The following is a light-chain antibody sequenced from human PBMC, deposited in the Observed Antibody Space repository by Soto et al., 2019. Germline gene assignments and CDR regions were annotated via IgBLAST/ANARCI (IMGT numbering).Light chain of an antibody. CDR3: QQRSTWPPIT. V-gene: IGKV3-11*01. CDR1: QSIGSY. Sequence: EIVLTQSPATLSLSLGERATLSCRASQSIGSYLAWYQHKLGQPPRLLIYDASTRATGIPVRFSGSGSGADFTLTISSLEPEDFAVYYCQQRSTWPPITFGQGTRLEIK. CDR2: DAS. J-gene: IGKJ5*01.